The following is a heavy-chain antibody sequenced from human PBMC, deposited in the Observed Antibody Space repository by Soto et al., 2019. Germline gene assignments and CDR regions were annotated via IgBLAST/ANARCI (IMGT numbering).Heavy chain of an antibody. J-gene: IGHJ4*02. V-gene: IGHV3-33*01. CDR2: IGGSTE. CDR3: AGDNSVGAPDY. Sequence: QVQLMESGGGVVQPGRSLRLSCTASGFTFSDYGMHWVRQAPGKGLVWVSFIGGSTEHYAGSVKGRFTSSSDNSKNTLYLQMNSLRVEDTAVYYCAGDNSVGAPDYWGQGTLVTVSS. CDR1: GFTFSDYG. D-gene: IGHD1-26*01.